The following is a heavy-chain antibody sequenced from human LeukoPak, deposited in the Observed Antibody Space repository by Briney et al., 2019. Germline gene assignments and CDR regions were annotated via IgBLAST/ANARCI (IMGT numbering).Heavy chain of an antibody. CDR3: ARTLLSGDIFDV. CDR1: GFSLNTTGVG. D-gene: IGHD7-27*01. CDR2: IYWDDDE. Sequence: SGPTLVKPTQTLTVTCTSSGFSLNTTGVGVGWIRQPPGKALEWLALIYWDDDERYRPSLKSRLTIAKDTSKNQVILTMTNVDPVDTATYYCARTLLSGDIFDVWGQGTMVTVSS. J-gene: IGHJ3*01. V-gene: IGHV2-5*02.